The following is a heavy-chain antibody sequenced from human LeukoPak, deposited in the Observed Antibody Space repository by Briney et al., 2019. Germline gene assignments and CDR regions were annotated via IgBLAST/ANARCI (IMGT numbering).Heavy chain of an antibody. CDR1: GFTFSSYG. CDR2: ISGSGGST. Sequence: GGSLRFSCAASGFTFSSYGMSWVRQAPGKGLEWVSAISGSGGSTYDADSVKGRFTISRDNSKNTLYLQMNSLRAEDTAVYYCASQGIAVAATLDYWGQGTLVTVSS. D-gene: IGHD6-19*01. CDR3: ASQGIAVAATLDY. J-gene: IGHJ4*02. V-gene: IGHV3-23*01.